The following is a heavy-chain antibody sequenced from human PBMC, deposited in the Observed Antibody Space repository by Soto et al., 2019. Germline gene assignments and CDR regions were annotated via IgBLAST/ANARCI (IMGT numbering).Heavy chain of an antibody. CDR3: VRGTSAWKGVDY. J-gene: IGHJ4*02. D-gene: IGHD6-19*01. V-gene: IGHV3-74*01. Sequence: GGSLRLSCAASGFTFSTYWMHWVRQTPGEGLVCVSCIHPDGSITDYADPVKGRFTISRDNAKSTLYLQMNSLRDEDTAVYYCVRGTSAWKGVDYWGPGILVTVSS. CDR1: GFTFSTYW. CDR2: IHPDGSIT.